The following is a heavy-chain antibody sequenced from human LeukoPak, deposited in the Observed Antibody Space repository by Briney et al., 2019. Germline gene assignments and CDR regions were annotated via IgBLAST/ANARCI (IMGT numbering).Heavy chain of an antibody. J-gene: IGHJ6*02. V-gene: IGHV4-61*02. Sequence: SQTLSFTCTVSGGSISSGSYYWSWIRQPAGKGLEWIGRIYTSGSTNYNPSLKSRVTISVDTSKNQFSLKLSSVTAADTAVYYCARGRAVAGTDYYYYGMDVWGQGTTVTVSS. CDR2: IYTSGST. CDR3: ARGRAVAGTDYYYYGMDV. CDR1: GGSISSGSYY. D-gene: IGHD6-19*01.